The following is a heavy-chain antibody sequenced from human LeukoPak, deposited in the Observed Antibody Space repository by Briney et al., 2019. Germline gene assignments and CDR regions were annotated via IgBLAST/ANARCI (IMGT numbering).Heavy chain of an antibody. CDR2: ISYDGSNK. CDR3: AKDQLTGSYFDYYYGMDV. J-gene: IGHJ6*02. CDR1: GGTFSSYA. V-gene: IGHV3-30*04. Sequence: SCKASGGTFSSYAISWVRQAPGKGLEWVAVISYDGSNKYYADSVKGRFTISRDNSKNTLYLQMNSLRAEDTAVYYCAKDQLTGSYFDYYYGMDVWGQGTTVTVSS. D-gene: IGHD3-10*01.